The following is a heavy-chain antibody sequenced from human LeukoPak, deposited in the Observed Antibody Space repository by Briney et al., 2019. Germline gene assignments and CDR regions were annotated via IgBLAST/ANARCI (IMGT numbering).Heavy chain of an antibody. J-gene: IGHJ4*02. CDR3: AKYRQWLLRDPLFDY. V-gene: IGHV3-30*18. CDR1: GFTFSSYG. D-gene: IGHD5-12*01. CDR2: ISYDGSNK. Sequence: PGRSLRLSCAASGFTFSSYGTHWVRQAPGKGLEWVAVISYDGSNKYYADSVKGRFTISRDNSKNSLYLQMNSLRGEDTAVYYCAKYRQWLLRDPLFDYWGQGTLVTVSS.